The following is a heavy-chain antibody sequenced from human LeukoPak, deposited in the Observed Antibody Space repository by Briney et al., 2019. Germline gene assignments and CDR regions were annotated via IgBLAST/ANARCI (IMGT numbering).Heavy chain of an antibody. D-gene: IGHD1-26*01. CDR3: AKGGKWDVTPFDY. CDR2: ISSSSSYT. J-gene: IGHJ4*02. V-gene: IGHV3-11*05. Sequence: GGSLRLSCAASGFTFSDYYMSWIRQAPGKGLEWVSYISSSSSYTNYADSVKGRFTISRDNSKNTLYLQVNSLRAEDTAVYYCAKGGKWDVTPFDYWGQGTLVTVSS. CDR1: GFTFSDYY.